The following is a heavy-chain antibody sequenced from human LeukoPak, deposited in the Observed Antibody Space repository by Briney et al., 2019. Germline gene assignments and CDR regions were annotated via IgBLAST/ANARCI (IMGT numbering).Heavy chain of an antibody. CDR3: ARGVTARGFYYYMDI. V-gene: IGHV1-18*01. J-gene: IGHJ6*03. CDR1: GYTLTKYD. D-gene: IGHD2-21*02. CDR2: ISVYNGNT. Sequence: ASVKVSCKASGYTLTKYDISWVRQAPGQGLEWMGWISVYNGNTNYAQKFQGRVTMTTDTSTSTAYMELRSLRSDDTAMYYCARGVTARGFYYYMDIWGNWTTVTISS.